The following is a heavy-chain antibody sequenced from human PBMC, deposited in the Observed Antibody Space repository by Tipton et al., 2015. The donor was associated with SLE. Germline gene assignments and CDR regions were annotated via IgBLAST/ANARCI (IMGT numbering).Heavy chain of an antibody. CDR2: IYYSGST. J-gene: IGHJ6*03. D-gene: IGHD2-2*01. CDR1: GGFLRDYY. CDR3: ARVPAVYYYYMDV. V-gene: IGHV4-59*01. Sequence: TLSLTCDVYGGFLRDYYWSWIRQPPGKGLEWIGYIYYSGSTNYNPSLKSRVTISVDTSKNQFSLKLSSVTAADTAVYYCARVPAVYYYYMDVWGKGTTVTVSS.